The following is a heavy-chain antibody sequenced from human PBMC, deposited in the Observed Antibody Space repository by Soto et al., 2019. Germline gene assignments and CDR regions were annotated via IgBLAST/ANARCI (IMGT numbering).Heavy chain of an antibody. CDR3: ARGSRFDH. J-gene: IGHJ4*02. CDR1: GFAFSSYS. V-gene: IGHV3-48*02. CDR2: ISSTSSLI. Sequence: EVQLVESGGGLVQPGGSLRLSCAASGFAFSSYSMNWVRQAPGKGLEWVAYISSTSSLIYYADSVKGRFTISRDYAKKSAFLQMSSLRDEDTAIYYCARGSRFDHWGQGTLVTVSS.